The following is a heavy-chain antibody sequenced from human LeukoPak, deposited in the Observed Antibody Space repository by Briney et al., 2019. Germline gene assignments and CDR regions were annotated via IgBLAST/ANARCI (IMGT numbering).Heavy chain of an antibody. Sequence: SETLSPTCSVSGGSISSSVYYWGWIRQPPGRGLEWIGSITNSGSTYYNPSLTSRLTISVDTSKKQFSLRLTSVTAADTAVFYCATTTHSGSHDYWGQGTLVTVSS. CDR2: ITNSGST. D-gene: IGHD1-26*01. CDR1: GGSISSSVYY. V-gene: IGHV4-39*01. CDR3: ATTTHSGSHDY. J-gene: IGHJ4*02.